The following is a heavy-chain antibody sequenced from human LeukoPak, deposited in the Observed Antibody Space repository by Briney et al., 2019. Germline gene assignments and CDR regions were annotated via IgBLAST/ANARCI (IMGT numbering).Heavy chain of an antibody. CDR2: IYYIGST. Sequence: PSETLSLTCTVSGGSISSYYWSWIRQPPGKGLEWIGYIYYIGSTNYNPSLKSRVTISVDTSKNQFSLKLSSVTAADTAVYYCARGYASSGPYYFDYWGQGTLVTVSS. V-gene: IGHV4-59*08. CDR3: ARGYASSGPYYFDY. CDR1: GGSISSYY. D-gene: IGHD6-19*01. J-gene: IGHJ4*02.